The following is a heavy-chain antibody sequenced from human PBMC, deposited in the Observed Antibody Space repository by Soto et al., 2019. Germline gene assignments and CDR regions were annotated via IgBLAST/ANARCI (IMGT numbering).Heavy chain of an antibody. V-gene: IGHV3-21*01. CDR1: GFTFSNYT. D-gene: IGHD5-18*01. J-gene: IGHJ4*02. CDR2: IIRSNNYI. Sequence: GGSLRLSCAASGFTFSNYTLSWVRQAPGKGLKWVSSIIRSNNYIYYADSVKGRFTISRDNAKNSLYLQMNSLRAEDTAVYYCARRGHIQTGFDYWGQGTLVTVSS. CDR3: ARRGHIQTGFDY.